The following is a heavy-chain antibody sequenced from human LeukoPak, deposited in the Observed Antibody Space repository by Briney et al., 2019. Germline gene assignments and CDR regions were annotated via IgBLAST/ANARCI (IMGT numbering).Heavy chain of an antibody. CDR3: ARQERFSGSPPDY. V-gene: IGHV1-3*01. CDR1: GYTFTSYA. D-gene: IGHD6-19*01. J-gene: IGHJ4*02. CDR2: INAGNGNT. Sequence: ASVKVSCKASGYTFTSYAMHWVRQAPGQRLEWMGWINAGNGNTKYSQKFQGRVTITRDTSASTAYMELSSLRSEDTAVYYCARQERFSGSPPDYWGQGTLVTVSS.